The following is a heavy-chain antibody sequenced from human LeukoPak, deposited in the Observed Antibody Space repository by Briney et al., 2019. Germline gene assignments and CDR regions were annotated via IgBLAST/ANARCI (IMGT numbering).Heavy chain of an antibody. CDR2: ISGSGGST. Sequence: GGSLRLSCAASGFTFSSYAMSWVRQAPGKGLEWVSAISGSGGSTYYADSVKGRFTISRDNSKNTLYLQMNSLRAEDTAVYYCANIARGTYYYDRSGYPSASLWGQGTLVTVSS. D-gene: IGHD3-22*01. J-gene: IGHJ4*02. V-gene: IGHV3-23*01. CDR1: GFTFSSYA. CDR3: ANIARGTYYYDRSGYPSASL.